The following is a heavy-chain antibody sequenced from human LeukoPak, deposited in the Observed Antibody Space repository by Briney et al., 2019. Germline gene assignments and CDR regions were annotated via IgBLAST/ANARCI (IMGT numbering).Heavy chain of an antibody. Sequence: SGTLSLTCTVSGASISSGNWWSWVRQPPGKGLEWIGEVFHGGSANYNPSLKSRVTMSVDKSKDQFSLNLISVTAADTAVYYCLYGGNSGDWLYWGQGTLVTASS. CDR3: LYGGNSGDWLY. V-gene: IGHV4-4*02. CDR1: GASISSGNW. J-gene: IGHJ4*02. D-gene: IGHD4-23*01. CDR2: VFHGGSA.